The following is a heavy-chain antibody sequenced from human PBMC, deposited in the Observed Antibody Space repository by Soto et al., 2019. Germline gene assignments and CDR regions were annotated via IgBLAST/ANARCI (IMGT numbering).Heavy chain of an antibody. Sequence: PGGSLRLSCAASGFTFSSYAMSWVRQAPGKGLEWVSSISGGGGNTYYADSVRGRFTISRDDSKNTLYLQMNSLRAEDTAVYYCASGIWLRPFQRWFDPWGQGTLVTVSS. CDR3: ASGIWLRPFQRWFDP. V-gene: IGHV3-23*01. CDR2: ISGGGGNT. D-gene: IGHD5-12*01. J-gene: IGHJ5*02. CDR1: GFTFSSYA.